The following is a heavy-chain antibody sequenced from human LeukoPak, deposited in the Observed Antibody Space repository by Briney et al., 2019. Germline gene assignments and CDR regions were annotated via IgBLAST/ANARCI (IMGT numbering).Heavy chain of an antibody. V-gene: IGHV4-34*01. CDR2: INHSGST. CDR3: ARSRASTRWGGANYFDY. J-gene: IGHJ4*02. D-gene: IGHD3-16*01. Sequence: SETLSLTCAVYGGSFSGYYWSWIRQPPGKGLEWIGEINHSGSTNYNPSLKSRVTISVDSSKNQFSLKLSSVTAADTAVYYCARSRASTRWGGANYFDYWGQGTLVTVSS. CDR1: GGSFSGYY.